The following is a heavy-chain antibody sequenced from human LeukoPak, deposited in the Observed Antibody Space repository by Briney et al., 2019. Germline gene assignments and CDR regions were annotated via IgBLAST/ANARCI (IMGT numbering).Heavy chain of an antibody. CDR2: IYHSGST. J-gene: IGHJ4*02. D-gene: IGHD3-3*01. Sequence: SETLSLTCTVSGYSISSGYYWGWIRPPPGKGVGWIGSIYHSGSTYYNPSLKSRVTISVDTSKNQFSLKLSSVTAADTAVYYCASSEKDEVLRFLEWSPGFDYWGQGTLVAVSS. CDR1: GYSISSGYY. V-gene: IGHV4-38-2*02. CDR3: ASSEKDEVLRFLEWSPGFDY.